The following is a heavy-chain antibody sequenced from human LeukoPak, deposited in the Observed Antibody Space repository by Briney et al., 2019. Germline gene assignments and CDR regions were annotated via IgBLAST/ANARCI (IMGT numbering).Heavy chain of an antibody. J-gene: IGHJ6*02. V-gene: IGHV3-21*01. Sequence: TGGSLRLSCAASGFTFSSYSMNWVRQAPGKGLEWVSSISSSSSYIYYADSVKGRFTISRDNAKNSLYLQMNSLRAEDTAVYYCARDRTTVTTDYYYGMDVWGQGTTVTVSS. D-gene: IGHD4-17*01. CDR3: ARDRTTVTTDYYYGMDV. CDR2: ISSSSSYI. CDR1: GFTFSSYS.